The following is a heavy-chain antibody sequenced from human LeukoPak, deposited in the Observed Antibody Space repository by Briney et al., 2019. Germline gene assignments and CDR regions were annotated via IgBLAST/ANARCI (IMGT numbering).Heavy chain of an antibody. CDR1: GSTFTSYY. Sequence: ASVKLSCKAFGSTFTSYYMHWVRQAPGHGLEWMGIINPSGGSTSSAQTFQGRVTMTRDMSTSTVYMELSSLRSEDTDVYYCSRSAMVRGGDYYYYYIDVWGKGTTVTVSS. J-gene: IGHJ6*03. CDR2: INPSGGST. CDR3: SRSAMVRGGDYYYYYIDV. V-gene: IGHV1-46*01. D-gene: IGHD3-10*01.